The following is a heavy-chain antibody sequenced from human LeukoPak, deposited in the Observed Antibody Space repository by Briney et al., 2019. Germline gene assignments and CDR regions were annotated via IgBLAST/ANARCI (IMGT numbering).Heavy chain of an antibody. CDR1: GFTFSSYS. CDR3: ARDRLTYFDY. V-gene: IGHV3-21*01. J-gene: IGHJ4*02. CDR2: ISNSSSYI. D-gene: IGHD3-16*01. Sequence: GGALRLSCAASGFTFSSYSMNWVRHAPGKGLEWVSSISNSSSYIYYADSVKGRFTISRDNAKNSLYLQMNSLRAEDTAVYYCARDRLTYFDYWGQGTLVTVSS.